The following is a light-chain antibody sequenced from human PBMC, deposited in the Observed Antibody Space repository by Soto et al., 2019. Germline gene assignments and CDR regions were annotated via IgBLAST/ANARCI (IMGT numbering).Light chain of an antibody. J-gene: IGLJ3*02. Sequence: QSVLTQPRSVSGSPGQSVTISCTGTSNDVGGYNYVSWYQQHPGKAPKLLISDVNKRPSGVPDRFSGSKSGNTASLIISGLQAEDEAYYYCCSYAGSSTWVFGGGTKLTVL. V-gene: IGLV2-11*01. CDR2: DVN. CDR3: CSYAGSSTWV. CDR1: SNDVGGYNY.